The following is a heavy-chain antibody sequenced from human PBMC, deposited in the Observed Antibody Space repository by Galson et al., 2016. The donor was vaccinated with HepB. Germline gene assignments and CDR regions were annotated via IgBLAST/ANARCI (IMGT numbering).Heavy chain of an antibody. CDR2: INPSGRST. CDR1: GNTFTSYY. CDR3: ARDWAYCNGDCYHPAGYFDY. Sequence: SVKVSCKASGNTFTSYYIHWVRQAPGQGLEWMGIINPSGRSTTYAQKFKGRVTMTRDTSTSTVYMELSSLRSEDTAVYYCARDWAYCNGDCYHPAGYFDYWGPGTLVTVSS. D-gene: IGHD2-21*02. J-gene: IGHJ4*02. V-gene: IGHV1-46*01.